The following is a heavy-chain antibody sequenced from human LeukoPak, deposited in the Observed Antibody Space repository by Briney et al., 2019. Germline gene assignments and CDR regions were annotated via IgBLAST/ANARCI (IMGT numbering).Heavy chain of an antibody. CDR1: GGSISSGGYY. Sequence: SQTLSLTCTVSGGSISSGGYYWSWIRQHPGKGLEWIGYIYYSGSTYYNPSLKSRVTISVDTSKNQFSLKLSSVTAADTAVYYCARDRRTPDYYYYYGMDVWGQGTTVTVSS. V-gene: IGHV4-31*03. D-gene: IGHD2-15*01. CDR3: ARDRRTPDYYYYYGMDV. CDR2: IYYSGST. J-gene: IGHJ6*02.